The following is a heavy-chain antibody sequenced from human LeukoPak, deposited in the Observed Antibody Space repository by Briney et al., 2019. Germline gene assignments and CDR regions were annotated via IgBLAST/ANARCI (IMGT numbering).Heavy chain of an antibody. CDR3: AKDLYSTVVPAALYNWFDP. CDR2: IRYDGSNK. D-gene: IGHD2-2*01. J-gene: IGHJ5*02. CDR1: GFTFSSNG. V-gene: IGHV3-30*02. Sequence: PGGSLRLSCAASGFTFSSNGMHWVRQAPGKGLEWVAFIRYDGSNKYYADSVKGRFTISRDNSKNTLYLQMNSLRAEDTAVYYCAKDLYSTVVPAALYNWFDPWGQGTLVTVSS.